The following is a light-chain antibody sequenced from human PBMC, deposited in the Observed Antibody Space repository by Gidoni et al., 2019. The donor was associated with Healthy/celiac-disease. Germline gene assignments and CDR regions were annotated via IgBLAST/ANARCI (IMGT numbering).Light chain of an antibody. V-gene: IGKV1-33*01. Sequence: DIQMTQSPSSLSASGGDRVTITCQASQDISNYLNWYQQKTGKAPKLLIYDASNLETGVPSRFSGSGSGTDFTFTISSLQPEDIATYYCQQYDNLPRTFGHGTKVEIK. CDR2: DAS. CDR3: QQYDNLPRT. J-gene: IGKJ1*01. CDR1: QDISNY.